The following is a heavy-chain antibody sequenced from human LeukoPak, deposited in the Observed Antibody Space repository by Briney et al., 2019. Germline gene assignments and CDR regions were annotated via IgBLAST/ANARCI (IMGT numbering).Heavy chain of an antibody. V-gene: IGHV3-23*01. CDR2: ISGSGGST. CDR3: ARGGKIPLAGTRSPQYFQH. J-gene: IGHJ1*01. Sequence: GGSLRLSCAASGFTFSSYAMNWVRQAPGKGLEWVSAISGSGGSTYYADSVKGRFTISRDNSKNTLYLQMNSLRPEDTAVYYCARGGKIPLAGTRSPQYFQHWGQGTLVTVSS. CDR1: GFTFSSYA. D-gene: IGHD6-19*01.